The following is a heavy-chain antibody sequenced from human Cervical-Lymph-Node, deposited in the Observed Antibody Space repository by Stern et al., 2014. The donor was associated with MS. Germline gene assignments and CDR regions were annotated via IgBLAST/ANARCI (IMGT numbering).Heavy chain of an antibody. V-gene: IGHV1-58*01. CDR3: AADQDYGDYGDLFDY. D-gene: IGHD4-17*01. CDR1: GFTFTSSA. J-gene: IGHJ4*02. Sequence: QMQLVQSGPEVKKPGTSVKVSCKASGFTFTSSAVQWVRQARGQRLQWIGWIAVGSGNTNYAQKFQERVTITRDMSTSTAYMELSSLRSEDTAVYYCAADQDYGDYGDLFDYWGQGTLVTVSS. CDR2: IAVGSGNT.